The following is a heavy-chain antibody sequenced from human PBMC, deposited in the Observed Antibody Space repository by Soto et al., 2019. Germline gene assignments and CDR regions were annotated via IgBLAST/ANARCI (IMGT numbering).Heavy chain of an antibody. J-gene: IGHJ4*02. CDR1: GGSISSYY. Sequence: SETLSLTCTVSGGSISSYYWSWIRQPPGKGLEWIGYIYYSGSTNYNPSLKSRVTISVDTSKNQFSLKLSSVTAADMAVYYCARDRKEEGDHGLDYWGQGTLVTVSS. CDR2: IYYSGST. D-gene: IGHD3-16*01. CDR3: ARDRKEEGDHGLDY. V-gene: IGHV4-59*01.